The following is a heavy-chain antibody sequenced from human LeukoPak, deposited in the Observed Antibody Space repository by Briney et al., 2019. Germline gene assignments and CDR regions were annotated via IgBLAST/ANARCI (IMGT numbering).Heavy chain of an antibody. CDR3: ARDLPGYYYEAQGYYGMDV. CDR1: EGTFSSYA. D-gene: IGHD3-22*01. Sequence: ASVKVSCKASEGTFSSYAISWVRQAPGQGLEWMGGIIPIFGTANYAQKFQGRVTITADESTSTAYMELSSLRSEDTAVYYCARDLPGYYYEAQGYYGMDVWGQGTTVTVSS. V-gene: IGHV1-69*13. J-gene: IGHJ6*02. CDR2: IIPIFGTA.